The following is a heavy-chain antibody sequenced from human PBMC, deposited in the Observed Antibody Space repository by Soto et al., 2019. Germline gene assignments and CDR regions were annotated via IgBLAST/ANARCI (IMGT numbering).Heavy chain of an antibody. CDR1: GFTFSSYW. Sequence: GESLKISCAASGFTFSSYWMSWVRQAPGKGLEWVANIKQDGSEKYYVDSVKGRFTISRDNAKNSLYLQMNSLRAEDTAVYYCAAAGYSKGAFDIWGQGTMVTVSS. CDR3: AAAGYSKGAFDI. J-gene: IGHJ3*02. V-gene: IGHV3-7*01. D-gene: IGHD6-13*01. CDR2: IKQDGSEK.